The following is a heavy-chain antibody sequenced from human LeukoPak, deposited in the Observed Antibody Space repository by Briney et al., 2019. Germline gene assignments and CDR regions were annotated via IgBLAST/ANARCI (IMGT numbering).Heavy chain of an antibody. CDR1: GFSFNTYA. Sequence: GGSLRLSCAVSGFSFNTYAMNWVRQAPGKGLEWVSYISSSGSTYYADSVKGRFTISSDSAKNSVHLQMNSLRVEGTALYYCARDNPGYSSGWYGAFDVWGQGTMVTVSS. CDR2: ISSSGST. D-gene: IGHD6-19*01. CDR3: ARDNPGYSSGWYGAFDV. V-gene: IGHV3-48*01. J-gene: IGHJ3*01.